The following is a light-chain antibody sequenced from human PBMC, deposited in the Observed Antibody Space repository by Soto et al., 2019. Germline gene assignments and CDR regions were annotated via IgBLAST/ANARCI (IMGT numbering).Light chain of an antibody. CDR3: QQYGSSGT. J-gene: IGKJ1*01. CDR1: QRVSNNY. V-gene: IGKV3-20*01. Sequence: LPQSPATLSLSPGEISTPSCRATQRVSNNYLAWYQQKPGQAPRVLIYGASNRATGVPDRFSGSGSGTDFTLTISRLEPEDFAVYYCQQYGSSGTFGQGTKVDI. CDR2: GAS.